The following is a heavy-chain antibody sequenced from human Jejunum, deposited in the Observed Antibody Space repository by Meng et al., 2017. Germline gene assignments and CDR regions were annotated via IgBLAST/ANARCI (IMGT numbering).Heavy chain of an antibody. V-gene: IGHV1-2*06. CDR2: INPDSGST. Sequence: VQLVQPGTEVMKPGPSGKVSCKTSRYTFTDYYIHWVRQAPGQGLEWMGRINPDSGSTRFTQTFQGRVTMTRDTSIRTAYLGLGSLTSGDTAVYYCARSCGDITCPLDFDYWGQGTLVTVSS. CDR3: ARSCGDITCPLDFDY. CDR1: RYTFTDYY. D-gene: IGHD2-21*01. J-gene: IGHJ4*02.